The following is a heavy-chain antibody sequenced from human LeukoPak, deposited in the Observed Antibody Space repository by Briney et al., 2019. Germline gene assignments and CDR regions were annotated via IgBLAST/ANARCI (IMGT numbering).Heavy chain of an antibody. J-gene: IGHJ4*02. D-gene: IGHD1-26*01. CDR3: AKVLSGSQDY. CDR2: ISTSSSYI. CDR1: GFTFGSYN. V-gene: IGHV3-21*04. Sequence: PGGSLRLSCAASGFTFGSYNMNWVRQAPGKGLEWVLSISTSSSYIYYADSVKGRFTISRDNAKNSLYLQMNSLRAEDTAVYYCAKVLSGSQDYWGQGTLVTVFS.